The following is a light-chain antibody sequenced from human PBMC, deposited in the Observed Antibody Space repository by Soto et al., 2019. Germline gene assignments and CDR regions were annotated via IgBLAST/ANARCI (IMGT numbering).Light chain of an antibody. V-gene: IGKV3-20*01. CDR2: GVS. CDR3: HQYGGSPPT. CDR1: QSVSSY. Sequence: VCTKSSTTLSLSPGERATLSRMASQSVSSYLAWYQQRPGQAPRLLIYGVSGRATGLPDRFSGSGSGTDFTLTISRLEAEDFALYHCHQYGGSPPTFGQGTKVDTK. J-gene: IGKJ1*01.